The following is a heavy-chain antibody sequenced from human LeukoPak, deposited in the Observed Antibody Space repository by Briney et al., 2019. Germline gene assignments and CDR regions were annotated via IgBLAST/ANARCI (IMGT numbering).Heavy chain of an antibody. J-gene: IGHJ4*02. Sequence: SETLSLTCAVYGGSFSGYYWSWIRQPPGKGLEWIGEINHSGSTNYNPSLKSRVTISVDTSNDQFSLELTSVTAADTAVYYCARESSVTATYWGQGTLVIVSS. V-gene: IGHV4-34*01. CDR2: INHSGST. D-gene: IGHD2-15*01. CDR1: GGSFSGYY. CDR3: ARESSVTATY.